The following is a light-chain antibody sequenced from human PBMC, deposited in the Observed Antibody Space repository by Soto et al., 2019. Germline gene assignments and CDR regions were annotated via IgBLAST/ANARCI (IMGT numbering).Light chain of an antibody. CDR1: QDISRW. CDR2: DVS. Sequence: DIHMTQSPSSVSASLGDTVTLTCRASQDISRWLAWYQQKPGKAPKLLIYDVSSLQSGVPSRFSGSGSGTEFTLTISSLQPDDFATYYCQHYKMYSPWTFGQGTKVDI. CDR3: QHYKMYSPWT. V-gene: IGKV1-5*01. J-gene: IGKJ1*01.